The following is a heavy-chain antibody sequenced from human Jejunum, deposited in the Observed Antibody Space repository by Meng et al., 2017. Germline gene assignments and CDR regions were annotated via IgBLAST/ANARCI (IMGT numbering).Heavy chain of an antibody. D-gene: IGHD2-8*02. Sequence: GGSLRLSCAASGFIFSNYELSWVRQAPGKGLEWVSYISENGSSTYYADSVKGRFTMSRDNTKNSVYLQMNSLRAEDTAVYYCTRDLRGTGLRYDFDYWGQGTRVTGCS. J-gene: IGHJ4*02. CDR2: ISENGSST. CDR3: TRDLRGTGLRYDFDY. CDR1: GFIFSNYE. V-gene: IGHV3-48*03.